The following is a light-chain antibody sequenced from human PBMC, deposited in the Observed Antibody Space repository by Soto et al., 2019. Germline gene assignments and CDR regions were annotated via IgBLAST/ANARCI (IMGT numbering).Light chain of an antibody. CDR1: QNIRSR. Sequence: DFQMTQSPSTLSASVGDRVTITCRASQNIRSRLAWFQQKPGKAPKVLIYDASSLESGVPSRFSGSGSGTEFSLTISSLQPDDFATYYCQQYNHYWTFGQGTKVDIK. CDR3: QQYNHYWT. J-gene: IGKJ1*01. V-gene: IGKV1-5*01. CDR2: DAS.